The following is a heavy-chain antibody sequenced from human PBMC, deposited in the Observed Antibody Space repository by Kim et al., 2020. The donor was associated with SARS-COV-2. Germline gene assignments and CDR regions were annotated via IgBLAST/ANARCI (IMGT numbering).Heavy chain of an antibody. Sequence: SETLSLTCTVSGGSISSGGYYWSWIRQHPGKGLEWIGYIYYSGSTYYNPSLKSRVTISVDTSKNQFSLKLSSVTAADTAVYYCARDRNIVENAFDIWGQGTMVTVSS. V-gene: IGHV4-31*03. CDR2: IYYSGST. D-gene: IGHD1-26*01. J-gene: IGHJ3*02. CDR3: ARDRNIVENAFDI. CDR1: GGSISSGGYY.